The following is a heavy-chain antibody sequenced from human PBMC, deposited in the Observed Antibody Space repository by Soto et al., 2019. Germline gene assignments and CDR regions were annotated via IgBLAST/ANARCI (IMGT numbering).Heavy chain of an antibody. CDR2: IYYSGST. Sequence: SETLSLTCTVSGGSISNGGYYWSWIRQHPGKGLEWIGYIYYSGSTYYNPSLKSRVTISVDTSKNQFSLKLSSVTAADTAVYYCASPKIAFYNWFDPWGQGTLVTVSS. D-gene: IGHD3-3*02. CDR1: GGSISNGGYY. J-gene: IGHJ5*02. CDR3: ASPKIAFYNWFDP. V-gene: IGHV4-31*03.